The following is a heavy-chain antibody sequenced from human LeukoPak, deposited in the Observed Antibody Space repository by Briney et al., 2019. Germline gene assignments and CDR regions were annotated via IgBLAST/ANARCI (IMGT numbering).Heavy chain of an antibody. CDR1: GGSVSSGGYS. CDR2: IYHSGST. Sequence: SQTLSLTCAVSGGSVSSGGYSWSWIRQPPGKGLEWIGYIYHSGSTYYNPSLKSRVTISVDRSKNQFSLKLSSVTAADTAVYYCARSHDSSGYINWFDPWGQGTLVTVSS. V-gene: IGHV4-30-2*01. D-gene: IGHD3-22*01. J-gene: IGHJ5*02. CDR3: ARSHDSSGYINWFDP.